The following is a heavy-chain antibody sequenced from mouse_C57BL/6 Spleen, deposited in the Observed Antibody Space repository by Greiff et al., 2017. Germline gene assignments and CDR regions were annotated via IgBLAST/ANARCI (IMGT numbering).Heavy chain of an antibody. J-gene: IGHJ4*01. D-gene: IGHD2-2*01. Sequence: EVQLVESGGGLVKPGGSLKLSCAASGFTFSDYGMHWVRQAPEKGLEWVAYISSGSSTIYYADTVKGRFTISRDNAKNTLFLQMTSLRSEDTAMYYCARPGLDYAMDYWGQGTSVTVSS. V-gene: IGHV5-17*01. CDR2: ISSGSSTI. CDR3: ARPGLDYAMDY. CDR1: GFTFSDYG.